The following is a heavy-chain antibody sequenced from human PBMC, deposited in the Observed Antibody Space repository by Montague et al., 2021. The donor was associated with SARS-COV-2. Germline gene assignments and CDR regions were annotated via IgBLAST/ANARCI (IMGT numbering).Heavy chain of an antibody. D-gene: IGHD6-19*01. CDR3: VRYSGWFYYDF. CDR2: TYYRSKWYS. CDR1: GGSSNSVA. J-gene: IGHJ4*02. Sequence: SETLSLTCTVSGGSSNSVAWSWIRQSPSGGLEWLGRTYYRSKWYSDYAPSVRGRLTVNPDASKNEFSLELNYVTPEDTAVYYCVRYSGWFYYDFWGQGTLVTVSS. V-gene: IGHV6-1*01.